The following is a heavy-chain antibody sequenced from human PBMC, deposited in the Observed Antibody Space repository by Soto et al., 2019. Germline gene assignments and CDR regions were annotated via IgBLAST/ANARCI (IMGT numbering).Heavy chain of an antibody. J-gene: IGHJ4*02. D-gene: IGHD6-19*01. CDR1: GFTFSTYA. CDR2: IVASGGTR. Sequence: EVQLLESGGGLVQPGVSLRLSCAPSGFTFSTYAMNWVRQAPGKGLEWVSAIVASGGTRYYADSVKGRFTISRDNSKNTLSLQINSLTVEDAAIYYCAKGALGVVAGTERYFDYWGQGTLVTVSS. V-gene: IGHV3-23*01. CDR3: AKGALGVVAGTERYFDY.